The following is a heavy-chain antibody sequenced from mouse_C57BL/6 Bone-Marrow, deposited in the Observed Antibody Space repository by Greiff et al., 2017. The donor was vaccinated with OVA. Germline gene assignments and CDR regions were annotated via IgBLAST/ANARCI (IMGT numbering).Heavy chain of an antibody. CDR2: ISYSGST. CDR1: GYSITSGYD. CDR3: ARFYYGSSYDWYFDV. J-gene: IGHJ1*03. Sequence: ESGPGMVKPSQSLSLTCTVTGYSITSGYDWHWIRHFPGNKLEWMGYISYSGSTNYNPSLKSRISITHDTSKNHFFLKLNSVTTEDTATYYCARFYYGSSYDWYFDVWGTGTTVTVSS. D-gene: IGHD1-1*01. V-gene: IGHV3-1*01.